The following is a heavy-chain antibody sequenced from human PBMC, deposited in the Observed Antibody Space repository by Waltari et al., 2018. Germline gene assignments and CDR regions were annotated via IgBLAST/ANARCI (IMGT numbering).Heavy chain of an antibody. CDR2: INPAGSLK. Sequence: EVQLLESGGGLVQPGGSLTLSCGASGYRFSSNALTWVRQAPGKGLQWVGSINPAGSLKYYVDSVKGRFPISRDSTKNSLYLQMNSLRAEDTAVYHCQLWPPPQFYYWGQGTLVTVSS. J-gene: IGHJ4*02. CDR3: QLWPPPQFYY. CDR1: GYRFSSNA. V-gene: IGHV3-7*01. D-gene: IGHD2-2*01.